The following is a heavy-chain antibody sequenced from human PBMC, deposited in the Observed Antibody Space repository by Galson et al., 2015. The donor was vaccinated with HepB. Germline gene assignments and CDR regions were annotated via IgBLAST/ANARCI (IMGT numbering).Heavy chain of an antibody. CDR3: ARDPSRFPSIFGVVIRGESAGFDP. Sequence: SLRLSCAASGFTFSSYGMHWVRQAPGKGLEWVAVIWYDGSNKYYADSVKGRFTISRDNSKNTLYLQMNSLRAEDTAVYYCARDPSRFPSIFGVVIRGESAGFDPWGQGTLVTVSS. J-gene: IGHJ5*02. CDR2: IWYDGSNK. CDR1: GFTFSSYG. V-gene: IGHV3-33*01. D-gene: IGHD3-3*01.